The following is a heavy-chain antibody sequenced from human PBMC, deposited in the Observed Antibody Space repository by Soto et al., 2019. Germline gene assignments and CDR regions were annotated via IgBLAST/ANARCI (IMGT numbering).Heavy chain of an antibody. CDR3: ARLEWLSLAAWFDP. Sequence: GESLKISCKGSGYSFTNYWIGWVRQMPGKVLEWMGMIYPDDSDTKYSPSFQGQVTFSADKSINTAYLQWSSLKASDTAIYYCARLEWLSLAAWFDPWGQGXLVTVYS. CDR2: IYPDDSDT. V-gene: IGHV5-51*01. D-gene: IGHD3-3*01. J-gene: IGHJ5*02. CDR1: GYSFTNYW.